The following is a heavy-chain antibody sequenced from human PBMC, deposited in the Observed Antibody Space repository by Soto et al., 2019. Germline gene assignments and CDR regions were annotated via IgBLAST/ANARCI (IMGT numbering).Heavy chain of an antibody. D-gene: IGHD5-18*01. J-gene: IGHJ5*02. V-gene: IGHV1-69*01. CDR1: GGTFSSYA. CDR2: IIPIFGTA. CDR3: ARGPADTAMGGNWFDP. Sequence: QVQLVQSGAEVKKPGSSMKVSCKASGGTFSSYAISWVRQAPGQGLEWMGGIIPIFGTANYAQKFQGRVTITADESTSTAYMELSSLRSEDTAVYYCARGPADTAMGGNWFDPWGQGTLVTVSS.